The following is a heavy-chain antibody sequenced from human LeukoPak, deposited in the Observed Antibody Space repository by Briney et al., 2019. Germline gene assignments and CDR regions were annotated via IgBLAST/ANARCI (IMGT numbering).Heavy chain of an antibody. V-gene: IGHV4-34*01. CDR3: ARGHVVYYDFWSGYFLRPNWFDP. D-gene: IGHD3-3*01. CDR2: INHSGST. J-gene: IGHJ5*02. CDR1: GGSFSGYY. Sequence: SETLSLTYAVYGGSFSGYYWSWIRQPPGKGLEWIGEINHSGSTNYNPSLKSRVTISVDTSKNQFSLKLSSVTAADTAVYYCARGHVVYYDFWSGYFLRPNWFDPWGQGTLVTVSS.